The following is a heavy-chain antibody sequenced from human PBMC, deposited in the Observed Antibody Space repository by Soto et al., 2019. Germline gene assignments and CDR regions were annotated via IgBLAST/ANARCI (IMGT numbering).Heavy chain of an antibody. CDR3: ARWAAGYYDFWSGYYRRVYGMDV. V-gene: IGHV4-34*01. CDR1: GGSFSGYY. J-gene: IGHJ6*02. D-gene: IGHD3-3*01. CDR2: INHSGST. Sequence: PSETLSLTCAVYGGSFSGYYWSWIRQPPGKGLEWIGEINHSGSTNYNPSLKSRVTISVDTSKNQFSLKLSSVTAADTAVYYCARWAAGYYDFWSGYYRRVYGMDVWDQGTTVTVSS.